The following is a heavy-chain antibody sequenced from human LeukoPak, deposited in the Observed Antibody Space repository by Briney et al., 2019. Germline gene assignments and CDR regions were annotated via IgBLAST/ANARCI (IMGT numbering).Heavy chain of an antibody. CDR1: GYTLTELS. Sequence: ASVKVSCKVSGYTLTELSMHWVRQAPGKGLEWMGGFDPEDGETIYAQKFQGRVTMTEDTSTDTAYMELSSLRSEDTAVYYCATVKGRYSYGPPQYWGQGTLVTVSP. D-gene: IGHD5-18*01. CDR3: ATVKGRYSYGPPQY. V-gene: IGHV1-24*01. CDR2: FDPEDGET. J-gene: IGHJ4*02.